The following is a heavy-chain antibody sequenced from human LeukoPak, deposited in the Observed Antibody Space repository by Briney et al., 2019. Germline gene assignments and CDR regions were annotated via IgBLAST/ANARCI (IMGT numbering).Heavy chain of an antibody. CDR2: ISSSGSII. J-gene: IGHJ6*04. D-gene: IGHD3-10*02. Sequence: GGSLRLSCAASGFTFSSYEMNWVRQAPGKGLEFISYISSSGSIIYYADSVKGRFTISRDNAKNSLYLQMNSLRAEDTAVYYCAELGITMIGGVWGKGTTVTISS. CDR3: AELGITMIGGV. CDR1: GFTFSSYE. V-gene: IGHV3-48*03.